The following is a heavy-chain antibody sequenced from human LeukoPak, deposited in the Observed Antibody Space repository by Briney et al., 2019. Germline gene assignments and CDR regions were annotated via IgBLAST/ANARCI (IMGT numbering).Heavy chain of an antibody. J-gene: IGHJ6*02. CDR2: INPNSGGT. D-gene: IGHD3-22*01. CDR1: GYTFTGYY. Sequence: GASVKVSCKASGYTFTGYYMHWVRQAPGQGLEWMGWINPNSGGTNYAQKFQGRVTMTRDTSISTAYMELSSLRSEDTAVYYCAREYYDSSGYYRLLDYGMDVWGQGTTVTVSS. CDR3: AREYYDSSGYYRLLDYGMDV. V-gene: IGHV1-2*02.